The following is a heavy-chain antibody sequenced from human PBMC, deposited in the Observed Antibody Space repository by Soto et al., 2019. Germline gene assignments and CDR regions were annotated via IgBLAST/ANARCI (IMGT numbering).Heavy chain of an antibody. D-gene: IGHD5-18*01. CDR1: GHTLTNFD. J-gene: IGHJ4*02. CDR3: ATTARLDN. V-gene: IGHV1-8*01. CDR2: MNPNSGNT. Sequence: QVQLVQSGAEVKKPGASVEVSCKASGHTLTNFDINWVRQATGQGLEWMGWMNPNSGNTGYAQKFPGRVTMTRNTSINTAYMELSSLRSEDTAVYYCATTARLDNWGQGTLVTVSS.